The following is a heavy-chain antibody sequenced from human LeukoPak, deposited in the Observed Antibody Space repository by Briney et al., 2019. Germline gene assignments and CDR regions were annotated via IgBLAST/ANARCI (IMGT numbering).Heavy chain of an antibody. CDR3: ARDASGSYFDWFDP. CDR1: GGTFSSYA. Sequence: KVSCKASGGTFSSYAISWVRQAPGQGLEWMGGIIPIFGTANYAQKFQGRVTITADESTSTAYMELSSLRSEDTAVYYCARDASGSYFDWFDPWGQGTLVTVSS. V-gene: IGHV1-69*01. D-gene: IGHD1-26*01. J-gene: IGHJ5*02. CDR2: IIPIFGTA.